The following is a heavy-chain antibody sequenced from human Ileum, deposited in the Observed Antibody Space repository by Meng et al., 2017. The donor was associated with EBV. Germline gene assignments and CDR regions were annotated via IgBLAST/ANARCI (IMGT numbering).Heavy chain of an antibody. CDR2: VFYSGST. CDR1: GGSISGSTYH. Sequence: QPELQESGPGLVRPSETLSLTCTVSGGSISGSTYHWGWIRQPPGKGLEWIGSVFYSGSTYYNPSLKSRVTISVDTSKSQFSLKLNSVTAADTAVYYCMRLSSWLVWNWGQGTLVTVSS. J-gene: IGHJ4*02. D-gene: IGHD2-15*01. CDR3: MRLSSWLVWN. V-gene: IGHV4-39*01.